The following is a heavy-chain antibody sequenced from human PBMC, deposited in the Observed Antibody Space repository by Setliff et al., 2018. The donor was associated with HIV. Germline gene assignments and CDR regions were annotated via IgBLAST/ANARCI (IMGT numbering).Heavy chain of an antibody. Sequence: GGSLRLSCAASGFTFSNAWMIWVRQAPGRGLECVGRIKSKGDGGTTDFVAPVKGRFTISRDDSKSIAYLQMNSLKTEDTAVYYCTRLRGYSFGLASYYYYYMDVWGKGTTVTVSS. V-gene: IGHV3-15*01. CDR1: GFTFSNAW. D-gene: IGHD5-18*01. J-gene: IGHJ6*03. CDR3: TRLRGYSFGLASYYYYYMDV. CDR2: IKSKGDGGTT.